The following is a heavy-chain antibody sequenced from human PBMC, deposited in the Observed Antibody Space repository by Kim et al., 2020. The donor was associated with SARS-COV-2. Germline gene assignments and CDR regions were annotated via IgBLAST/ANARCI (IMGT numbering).Heavy chain of an antibody. Sequence: SETLSLTCAVYGGSFSGYYWSWIRQPPGKGLEWIGEINHSGSTNYNPSLKSRVTISVDTSKNQFSLKLSSVTAADTAVYYCATTGEMATKKEFDIWGQGTMVTVSS. CDR2: INHSGST. V-gene: IGHV4-34*01. J-gene: IGHJ3*02. CDR3: ATTGEMATKKEFDI. D-gene: IGHD5-12*01. CDR1: GGSFSGYY.